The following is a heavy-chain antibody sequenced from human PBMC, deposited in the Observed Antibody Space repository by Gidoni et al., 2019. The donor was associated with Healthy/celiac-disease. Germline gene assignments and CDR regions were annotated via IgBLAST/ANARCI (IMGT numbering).Heavy chain of an antibody. CDR1: GYTFTSYD. D-gene: IGHD1-26*01. CDR3: ARGKWWELLYAFAI. Sequence: QVQLVQSGAEGKKPGASVKVSCKASGYTFTSYDNNWVRQAPGKGLEWMGWMNPNRGNSGYAQKFQGSVSMTRNTSISTAYMELRSLRSADTAVYYCARGKWWELLYAFAIWGQGTMVTVSS. J-gene: IGHJ3*02. V-gene: IGHV1-8*01. CDR2: MNPNRGNS.